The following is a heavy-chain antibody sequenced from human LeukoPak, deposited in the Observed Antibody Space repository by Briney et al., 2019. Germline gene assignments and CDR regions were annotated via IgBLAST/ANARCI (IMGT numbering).Heavy chain of an antibody. D-gene: IGHD6-19*01. J-gene: IGHJ4*01. V-gene: IGHV3-23*01. CDR1: GFTFSNSA. CDR2: LSGSGITT. CDR3: AKGIYSSGWSYFDY. Sequence: PGGSLRLSCAASGFTFSNSAMSWVRKAPGKGLEWVSTLSGSGITTYYADSVKGRFTISRDNSKNTLYLQMNTLRAEDSALYYCAKGIYSSGWSYFDYWGHGTLVTVSS.